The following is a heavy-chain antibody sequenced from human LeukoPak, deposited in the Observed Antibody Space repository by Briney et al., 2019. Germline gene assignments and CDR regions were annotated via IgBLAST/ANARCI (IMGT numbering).Heavy chain of an antibody. J-gene: IGHJ4*02. V-gene: IGHV1-69*13. D-gene: IGHD4-11*01. CDR1: GGTFTSYA. CDR3: ARDQQDYSNHRFDY. CDR2: IIPIFGTA. Sequence: EASVKVSCKASGGTFTSYAISWVRQAPGQGLEWMGGIIPIFGTANYAQKFQGRVTITADESTSTAYMELSSLRSEDTAVYYCARDQQDYSNHRFDYWGQGTLVTVSS.